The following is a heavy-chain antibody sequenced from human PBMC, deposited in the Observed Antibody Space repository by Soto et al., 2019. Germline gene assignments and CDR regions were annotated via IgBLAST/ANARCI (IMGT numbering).Heavy chain of an antibody. V-gene: IGHV3-15*01. J-gene: IGHJ3*02. CDR1: GFTFSNAW. CDR2: IKSKTDGGTT. CDR3: TTDSMITLSDAFDI. Sequence: GGSLRLSCAASGFTFSNAWMSWVRQAPGKGLEWVGRIKSKTDGGTTDYAAPVKGRFTIPRDDSKNTLYLQMNSLKTEDTAVYYCTTDSMITLSDAFDIWGQGTMVTVSS. D-gene: IGHD3-16*01.